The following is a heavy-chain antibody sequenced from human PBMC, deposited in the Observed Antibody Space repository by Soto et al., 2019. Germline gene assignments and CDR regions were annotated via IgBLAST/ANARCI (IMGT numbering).Heavy chain of an antibody. CDR2: INAGNGNT. CDR1: GYTFTSYA. D-gene: IGHD3-9*01. Sequence: ASVKVSCKASGYTFTSYAMHWVRQAPGQRLEWMGWINAGNGNTKYSQKFQGRVTITRDTSASTAYMELSSLRSEDTAVYYCAREAAVYDILTGPLGYWGQGTLVTVSS. CDR3: AREAAVYDILTGPLGY. J-gene: IGHJ4*02. V-gene: IGHV1-3*01.